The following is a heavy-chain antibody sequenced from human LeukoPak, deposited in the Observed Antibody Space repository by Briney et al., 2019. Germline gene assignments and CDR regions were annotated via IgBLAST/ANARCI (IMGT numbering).Heavy chain of an antibody. CDR1: GGSISSGDYY. J-gene: IGHJ4*02. CDR3: AREGCDSSGSALDY. V-gene: IGHV4-30-4*01. Sequence: SQTLSLTCTVSGGSISSGDYYWSWIRQPPGKGLEWIGYIYYSGSTYYNPSLKSRVTISVDTSKNQFSLRLSSVTAADTAVYYCAREGCDSSGSALDYWGQGTLVTVSS. D-gene: IGHD3-22*01. CDR2: IYYSGST.